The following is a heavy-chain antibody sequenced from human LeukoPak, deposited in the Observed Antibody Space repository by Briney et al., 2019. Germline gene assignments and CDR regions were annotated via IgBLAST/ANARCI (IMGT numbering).Heavy chain of an antibody. D-gene: IGHD3-3*01. Sequence: PSETLSLTCTVSGGSIRSSYYYWSWIRQPPGKGLEWIGYIYYSGSTNYNPSLKSRVTISVDTSKNQFSLKLSSVTAADTAVYYCARVGIKTYYDFWSGYYTDNWFDPWGQGTLVTVSS. CDR2: IYYSGST. CDR3: ARVGIKTYYDFWSGYYTDNWFDP. CDR1: GGSIRSSYYY. J-gene: IGHJ5*02. V-gene: IGHV4-61*01.